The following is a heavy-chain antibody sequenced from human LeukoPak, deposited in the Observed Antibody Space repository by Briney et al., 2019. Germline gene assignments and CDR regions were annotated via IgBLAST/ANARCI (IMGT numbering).Heavy chain of an antibody. CDR3: AKPISGGLAVTADWFDP. Sequence: GGSLRLSCAASGFTFSSYELNWVRQAPGKGLEWVSYISSSGSTIYYAGSVGGRFTISRDNAKNSLYLQMDSLRAEDTGVYYCAKPISGGLAVTADWFDPWGQGTLVVVSS. CDR1: GFTFSSYE. V-gene: IGHV3-48*03. D-gene: IGHD6-19*01. J-gene: IGHJ5*01. CDR2: ISSSGSTI.